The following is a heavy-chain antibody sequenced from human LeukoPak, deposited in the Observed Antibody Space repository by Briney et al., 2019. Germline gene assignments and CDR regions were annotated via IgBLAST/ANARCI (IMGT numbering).Heavy chain of an antibody. V-gene: IGHV3-64*01. J-gene: IGHJ3*02. CDR2: ISSNGGST. CDR3: ARDHDYDFWSGYLTPGAFDI. D-gene: IGHD3-3*01. Sequence: PGGSLRLSCAASGFTFSSYAMHWLRQAPGKGLEHVSAISSNGGSTYYANSVKGRFTISRDNSKNTLYLQMGSLRAEDMAVYYCARDHDYDFWSGYLTPGAFDIWGQGTMVTVSS. CDR1: GFTFSSYA.